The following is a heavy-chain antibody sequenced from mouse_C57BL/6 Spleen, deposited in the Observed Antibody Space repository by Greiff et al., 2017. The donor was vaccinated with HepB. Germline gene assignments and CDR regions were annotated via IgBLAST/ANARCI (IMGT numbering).Heavy chain of an antibody. V-gene: IGHV1-18*01. Sequence: SGPELVKPGASVKIPCKASGYTFTDYNMDWVKQSHGKSLEWIGDINPNNGGTIYNQKFKGKATLTVDKSSSTAYMELRSLTSEDTAVYYCASSHYYGSSWGAMDYWGQGTSVTVSS. J-gene: IGHJ4*01. CDR2: INPNNGGT. CDR1: GYTFTDYN. CDR3: ASSHYYGSSWGAMDY. D-gene: IGHD1-1*01.